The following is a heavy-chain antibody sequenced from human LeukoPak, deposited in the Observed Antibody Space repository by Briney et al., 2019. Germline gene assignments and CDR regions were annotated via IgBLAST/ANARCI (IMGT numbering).Heavy chain of an antibody. CDR2: IFYSGST. D-gene: IGHD1-1*01. J-gene: IGHJ5*02. CDR1: GGSISNSSYY. Sequence: SETLSLTCTVSGGSISNSSYYWGWIRQPPGKGLEWIGSIFYSGSTNYNPSLKSRVAISVDTSKNQFSLKLSSVTAADTAVYYCARPVPSRLGWFDPWGQGTLVTVSS. V-gene: IGHV4-39*01. CDR3: ARPVPSRLGWFDP.